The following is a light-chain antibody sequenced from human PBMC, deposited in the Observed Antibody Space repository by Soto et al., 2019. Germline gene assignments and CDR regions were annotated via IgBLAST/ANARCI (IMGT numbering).Light chain of an antibody. V-gene: IGLV2-14*01. J-gene: IGLJ2*01. Sequence: QSALTQPASVSGSPGQSVTISCTGTSSDVGGYNFVSWYQQHPGKAPKVMIYEVSDRPSGVSNRFSGSKSGNTASLAISGLQAEDEADYYCSSYTSPKVLFGGGTKLTVL. CDR2: EVS. CDR1: SSDVGGYNF. CDR3: SSYTSPKVL.